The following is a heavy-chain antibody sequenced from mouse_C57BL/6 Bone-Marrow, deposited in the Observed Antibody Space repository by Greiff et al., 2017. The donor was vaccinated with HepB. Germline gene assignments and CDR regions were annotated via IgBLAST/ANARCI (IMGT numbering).Heavy chain of an antibody. CDR2: IDPENGDT. V-gene: IGHV14-4*01. D-gene: IGHD1-1*01. CDR1: GFNIKDDY. Sequence: EVHLVESGAELVRPGASVKLSCTASGFNIKDDYMHWVKQRPEQGLEWIGWIDPENGDTEYASKFHGKATITADTSSNTAYLQLSSLTSEDTAVYYCTTTVVAMDYWGQGTSVTVSS. CDR3: TTTVVAMDY. J-gene: IGHJ4*01.